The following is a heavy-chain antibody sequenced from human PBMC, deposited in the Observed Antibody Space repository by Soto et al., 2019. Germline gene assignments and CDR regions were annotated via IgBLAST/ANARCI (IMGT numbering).Heavy chain of an antibody. CDR1: GFTFSSYA. CDR3: ARDIVVVTAAYYYYGMDV. V-gene: IGHV3-30-3*01. CDR2: ISYDGSNR. D-gene: IGHD2-21*02. Sequence: GGALRLSCASSGFTFSSYAMHGVRQAPGKGLEWVAVISYDGSNRYYADSVKGRFTISRDNSKNTLYLQMNSLRAEDTAVYYCARDIVVVTAAYYYYGMDVWGQGTTVTVSS. J-gene: IGHJ6*02.